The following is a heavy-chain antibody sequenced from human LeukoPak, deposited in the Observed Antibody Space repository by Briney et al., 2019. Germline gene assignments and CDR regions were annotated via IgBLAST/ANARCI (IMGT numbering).Heavy chain of an antibody. CDR3: ARDFVGVCSGGSCYLDAFDI. J-gene: IGHJ3*02. V-gene: IGHV1-18*01. D-gene: IGHD2-15*01. Sequence: GASVKVSCKASGGTFSSYAISWVRQAPGQGLEWMGWISAYNGNTNYAQNLQGRVTMTTDTSTSTAYMELRSLRSDDTAVYYCARDFVGVCSGGSCYLDAFDIWGQGTMVTVSS. CDR2: ISAYNGNT. CDR1: GGTFSSYA.